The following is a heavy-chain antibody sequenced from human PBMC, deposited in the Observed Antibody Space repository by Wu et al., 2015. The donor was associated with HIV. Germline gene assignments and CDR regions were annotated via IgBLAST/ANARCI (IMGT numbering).Heavy chain of an antibody. Sequence: QVQLVQSGAEVKKPGSSVKVSCKASGGTFNKYTMTWVRQAPGQGLEWMGGTIPVFGTTNYAQKFHGRVTITTDESSSTAYMELSSLRSEDTAVYYCVRDVGPSYYFDYWGQGTLVTVSS. CDR3: VRDVGPSYYFDY. CDR1: GGTFNKYT. J-gene: IGHJ4*02. D-gene: IGHD1-26*01. V-gene: IGHV1-69*05. CDR2: TIPVFGTT.